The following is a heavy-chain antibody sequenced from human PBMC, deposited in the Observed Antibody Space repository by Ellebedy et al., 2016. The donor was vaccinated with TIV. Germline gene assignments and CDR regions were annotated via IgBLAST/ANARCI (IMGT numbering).Heavy chain of an antibody. CDR1: GGTFSSYA. Sequence: AASVKVSCKASGGTFSSYAISWVRQAPGQGLEWMGRIIPILGIANYAQKFQGRVTITADKSTSTAYMELSSLRSEDTAVYYCARYSGDYVPMAFDIWGQGTMVTVSS. CDR3: ARYSGDYVPMAFDI. V-gene: IGHV1-69*04. CDR2: IIPILGIA. D-gene: IGHD4-17*01. J-gene: IGHJ3*02.